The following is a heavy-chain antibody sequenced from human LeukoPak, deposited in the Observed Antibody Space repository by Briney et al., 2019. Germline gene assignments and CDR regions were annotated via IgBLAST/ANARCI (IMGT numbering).Heavy chain of an antibody. V-gene: IGHV4-30-2*01. CDR3: ARAPRGEIDY. J-gene: IGHJ4*02. Sequence: SETLSLTCVVSGGSISSGVYSWNWIRQPPGKGLEWIGNIYHSGSTYYNPSLKSRVTMSVDRSKNQFSLNLTSVTAADTAVYYCARAPRGEIDYWGQGTLVTVSS. CDR2: IYHSGST. D-gene: IGHD3-16*01. CDR1: GGSISSGVYS.